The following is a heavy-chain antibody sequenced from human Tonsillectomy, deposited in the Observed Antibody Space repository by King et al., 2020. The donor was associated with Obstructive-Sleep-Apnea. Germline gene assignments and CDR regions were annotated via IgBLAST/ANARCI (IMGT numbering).Heavy chain of an antibody. J-gene: IGHJ5*02. CDR3: AREEPYYDFWSGYYQHNWFDP. D-gene: IGHD3-3*01. V-gene: IGHV3-48*04. CDR1: GFTFSSYS. Sequence: VQLVESGGGLVQPGGSLRLSCAASGFTFSSYSMNWVRQAPGKGLEWVSYISSSSSTIYYADSVKGRFTISRDNAKNSLYLQMNSLRAEDTAVYYCAREEPYYDFWSGYYQHNWFDPWGQGTLVTVSS. CDR2: ISSSSSTI.